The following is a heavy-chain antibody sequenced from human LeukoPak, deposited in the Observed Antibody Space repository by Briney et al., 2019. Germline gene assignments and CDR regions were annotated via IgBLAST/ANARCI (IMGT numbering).Heavy chain of an antibody. J-gene: IGHJ4*02. D-gene: IGHD6-13*01. Sequence: ASVKVSCKTSGYTFTIHHIQWVRQAPGQGLEWMGWINTNSGGTIYSQKFQGRITMTRDPSITTAYMELSSLRSDDTAVYYCARDYSTSSWDNWGQGTLDAVSS. CDR3: ARDYSTSSWDN. CDR1: GYTFTIHH. CDR2: INTNSGGT. V-gene: IGHV1-2*02.